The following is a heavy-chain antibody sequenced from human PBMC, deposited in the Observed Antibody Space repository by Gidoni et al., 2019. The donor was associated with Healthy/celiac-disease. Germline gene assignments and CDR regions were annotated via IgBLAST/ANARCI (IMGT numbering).Heavy chain of an antibody. Sequence: QVQLVQSGAEVKKPGASVTVSCKAPGYTFTGYYMHWVRQAPGQGLAWMGWINPNSGGTNYAQKFQGRVTMTRDTSISTAYMELSRLRSDDTAVYYCVRAFLEWLANAFDIWGQGTMVTVSS. J-gene: IGHJ3*02. CDR1: GYTFTGYY. CDR2: INPNSGGT. V-gene: IGHV1-2*02. CDR3: VRAFLEWLANAFDI. D-gene: IGHD3-3*01.